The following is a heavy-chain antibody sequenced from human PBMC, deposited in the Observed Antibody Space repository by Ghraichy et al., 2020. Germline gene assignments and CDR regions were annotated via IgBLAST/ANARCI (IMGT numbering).Heavy chain of an antibody. CDR2: IGTTSAYI. CDR1: GFRFGGFS. D-gene: IGHD3-3*01. CDR3: AKSGGFGVVLRDNWIDP. J-gene: IGHJ5*02. V-gene: IGHV3-21*01. Sequence: GGSLRLSCAASGFRFGGFSMSWVRQAPGKGLEWLASIGTTSAYIYYADSVKGRFTISRDSARDSLYLQMNSLRAEDTAVYYCAKSGGFGVVLRDNWIDPWGQGTLVTVSS.